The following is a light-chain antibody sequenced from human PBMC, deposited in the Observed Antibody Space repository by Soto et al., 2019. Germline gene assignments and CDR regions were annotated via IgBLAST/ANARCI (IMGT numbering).Light chain of an antibody. CDR3: QQYVSSPRT. Sequence: EIVLTQSPATLSVSPGERATLSCRASQSVSTNLAWYQQKPGQAPRLLLSGASTRATAIPARFSGSGSGTDFTLTISSLQSEDFAVYYCQQYVSSPRTFGEGTKVDIK. J-gene: IGKJ4*02. V-gene: IGKV3D-15*01. CDR1: QSVSTN. CDR2: GAS.